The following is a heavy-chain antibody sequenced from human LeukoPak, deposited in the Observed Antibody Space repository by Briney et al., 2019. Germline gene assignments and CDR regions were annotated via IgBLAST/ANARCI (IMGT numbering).Heavy chain of an antibody. CDR2: INPNSGGT. CDR3: ARVYDSSGYSLLDY. D-gene: IGHD3-22*01. J-gene: IGHJ4*02. CDR1: GYTFTGYY. V-gene: IGHV1-2*02. Sequence: ASVKVSCKASGYTFTGYYMHWVRQAPGQGLEWTGWINPNSGGTNYAQKFQGRVTMTRDTSISTAYMELSRLRSDDTAVYYCARVYDSSGYSLLDYWGQGTLVTVSS.